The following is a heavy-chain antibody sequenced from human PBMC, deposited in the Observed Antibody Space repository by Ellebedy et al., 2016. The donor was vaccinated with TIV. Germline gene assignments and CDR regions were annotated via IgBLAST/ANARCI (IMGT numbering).Heavy chain of an antibody. V-gene: IGHV3-21*04. CDR1: GFTFSSYS. D-gene: IGHD6-19*01. CDR3: ARDPGSSGWITGEYYFDY. CDR2: ISSSSSYI. J-gene: IGHJ4*02. Sequence: GGSLRLXXAASGFTFSSYSMNWVRQAPGKGLEWVSSISSSSSYIYYADSVKGRFTISRDNAKNSLYLQMNSLRAEDTAVYYCARDPGSSGWITGEYYFDYWGQGTLVTVSS.